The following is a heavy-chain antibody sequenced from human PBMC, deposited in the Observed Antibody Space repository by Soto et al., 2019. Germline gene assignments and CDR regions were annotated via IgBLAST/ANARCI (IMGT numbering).Heavy chain of an antibody. CDR1: GGTFSSYA. CDR3: ARTYYYGSESMGGGMYV. D-gene: IGHD3-10*01. J-gene: IGHJ6*01. CDR2: IIPIFGTA. V-gene: IGHV1-69*01. Sequence: QVQLVQSGAEVKKPGSSVKVSCKASGGTFSSYAISWVRQAPGQGLEWMGGIIPIFGTADYAQTFQGRVTITADECPSKAYGELSSLTAEDTAVYYRARTYYYGSESMGGGMYVWGQRATVTVAS.